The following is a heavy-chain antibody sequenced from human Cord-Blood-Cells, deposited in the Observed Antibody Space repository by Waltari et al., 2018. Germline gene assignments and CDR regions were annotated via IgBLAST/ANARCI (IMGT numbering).Heavy chain of an antibody. CDR1: GGSFSGYY. J-gene: IGHJ6*02. D-gene: IGHD3-16*01. V-gene: IGHV4-34*01. CDR3: ARVYYDYVYGMDV. Sequence: GAGLLKPSETLSLTCAVYGGSFSGYYWSWIRQPPGKGLEWIGEINHSGSTNYNPSLKSRVTISVDTSKNQFSLKLSSVTAADTAVYYCARVYYDYVYGMDVWGQGTTVTVSS. CDR2: INHSGST.